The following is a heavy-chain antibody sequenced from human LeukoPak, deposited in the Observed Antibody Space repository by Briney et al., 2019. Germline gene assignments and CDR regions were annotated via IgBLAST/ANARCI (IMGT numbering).Heavy chain of an antibody. V-gene: IGHV4-59*08. CDR1: GVSINRYY. J-gene: IGHJ5*02. CDR3: ATHSVPDAPTHTRFDP. D-gene: IGHD2-2*01. Sequence: SETLSLTCAVSGVSINRYYWSWIRQPPGKGLEWIGYVSYKGFTNSIPSLKSRVTISVDTSKNHFSLNLSSMTAADTAVYYCATHSVPDAPTHTRFDPWGQGTLVIVSS. CDR2: VSYKGFT.